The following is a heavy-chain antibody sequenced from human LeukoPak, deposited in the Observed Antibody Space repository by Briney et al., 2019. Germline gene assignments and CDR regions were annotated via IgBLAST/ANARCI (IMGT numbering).Heavy chain of an antibody. Sequence: SETLSPTCTVSGGSISSYSWSWIRQPPGKGLEWIGSMYYSGSTNYNPSLKSRVTMSVETSKNQFSLRLSSVTAADTAVYYCARHGGESIVAMILHAFDIWGQGTMVTVSS. CDR1: GGSISSYS. V-gene: IGHV4-59*08. CDR3: ARHGGESIVAMILHAFDI. D-gene: IGHD5-12*01. CDR2: MYYSGST. J-gene: IGHJ3*02.